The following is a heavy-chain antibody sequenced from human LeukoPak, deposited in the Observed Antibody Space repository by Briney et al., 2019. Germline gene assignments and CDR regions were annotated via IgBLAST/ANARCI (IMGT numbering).Heavy chain of an antibody. CDR3: ARVSPVAGMGYYYGMDV. V-gene: IGHV3-48*03. CDR1: GFTFSSYE. J-gene: IGHJ6*02. D-gene: IGHD6-19*01. Sequence: GGSLRLSCAASGFTFSSYEMNWVRQAPGKGLEWVSYISSSGSTIYYADSVKGRFTISRDNAKNSLYLQMNSLRAEDTAVYYCARVSPVAGMGYYYGMDVWGQGTTVTVSS. CDR2: ISSSGSTI.